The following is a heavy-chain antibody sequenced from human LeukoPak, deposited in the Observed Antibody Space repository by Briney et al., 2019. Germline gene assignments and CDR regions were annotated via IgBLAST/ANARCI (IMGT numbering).Heavy chain of an antibody. CDR2: ISSSGSTI. CDR3: ARVVALRYFDWLSSFFDY. V-gene: IGHV3-48*04. CDR1: GFTFSSSA. J-gene: IGHJ4*02. Sequence: GGSLRLSCAASGFTFSSSAMSWVRQAPGKGLEWVSYISSSGSTIYYADSVKGRFTISRDNAKNSLYLQMSSLRAEDTAVYYCARVVALRYFDWLSSFFDYWGQGTLVTVSS. D-gene: IGHD3-9*01.